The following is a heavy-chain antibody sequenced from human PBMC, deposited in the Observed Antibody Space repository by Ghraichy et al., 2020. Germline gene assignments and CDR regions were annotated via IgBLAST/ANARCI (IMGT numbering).Heavy chain of an antibody. CDR3: ARVGYCSSTSCHSYYYMDV. Sequence: GGSLRLSCAASGFTFSSYSMNWVRQAPGKGLEWVSYISSSSSTIYYADSVKGRFTISRDNAKNSLYLQMNSLRAEDTAVYYCARVGYCSSTSCHSYYYMDVWGKGTTVTVSS. V-gene: IGHV3-48*01. J-gene: IGHJ6*03. D-gene: IGHD2-2*01. CDR1: GFTFSSYS. CDR2: ISSSSSTI.